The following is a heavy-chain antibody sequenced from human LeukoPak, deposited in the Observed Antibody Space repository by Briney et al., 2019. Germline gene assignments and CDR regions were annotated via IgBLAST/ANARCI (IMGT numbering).Heavy chain of an antibody. CDR2: IYYSGTT. Sequence: KPSETLSLTCIDPGGFISSYYWSWIRQPPGEGLEWIGYIYYSGTTKYNPSLKSRVTISLDTSKNQFSLKLSSVAAADTAVYYCARRTGYYNGFDYWGQGTLVTVSP. CDR1: GGFISSYY. J-gene: IGHJ4*02. V-gene: IGHV4-59*01. D-gene: IGHD3-9*01. CDR3: ARRTGYYNGFDY.